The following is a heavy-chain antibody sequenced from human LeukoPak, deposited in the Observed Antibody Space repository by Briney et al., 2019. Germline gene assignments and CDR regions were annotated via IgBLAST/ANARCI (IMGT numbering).Heavy chain of an antibody. V-gene: IGHV3-23*01. CDR1: GFTFSNYA. CDR2: ISGSGGST. Sequence: GGSLRLSCAASGFTFSNYAMSWVRQAPGKGLEWVSAISGSGGSTYYADSVKGRFTISRDNSKNTLYLQMNSLRAEDTAVYYRAKGLYDSSGYYSYLFDYWGQGTLVTVSS. J-gene: IGHJ4*02. D-gene: IGHD3-22*01. CDR3: AKGLYDSSGYYSYLFDY.